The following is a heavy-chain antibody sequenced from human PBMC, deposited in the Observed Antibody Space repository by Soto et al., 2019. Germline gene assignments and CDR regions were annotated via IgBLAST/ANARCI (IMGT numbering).Heavy chain of an antibody. Sequence: EVQLVESGGGLVKPGGSLRLSCAASGFIFSSYTMTWVRQAPGKGLEWVSSISSSSSNIEYGDSVKGRFSVSRDNANKSRFLQINSLRAEDTAVYYWARKDHAGASPRFDYWGLGALVTVSS. CDR2: ISSSSSNI. J-gene: IGHJ4*02. D-gene: IGHD2-8*02. CDR1: GFIFSSYT. CDR3: ARKDHAGASPRFDY. V-gene: IGHV3-21*01.